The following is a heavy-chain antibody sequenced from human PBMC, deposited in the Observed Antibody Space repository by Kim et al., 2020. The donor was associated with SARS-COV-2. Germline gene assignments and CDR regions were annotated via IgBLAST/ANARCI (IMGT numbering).Heavy chain of an antibody. D-gene: IGHD2-15*01. V-gene: IGHV4-34*01. Sequence: SETLSLTCAVYGGSFSGYYWSWIRQPPGKGLEWIGEINHSGSTNYNPSLKSRVTISVDTSKNQFSLKLSSVTAADTAVYYCASVPRPQGCSGGSCYLSVLGVWGQGTTVTVSS. CDR3: ASVPRPQGCSGGSCYLSVLGV. J-gene: IGHJ6*02. CDR1: GGSFSGYY. CDR2: INHSGST.